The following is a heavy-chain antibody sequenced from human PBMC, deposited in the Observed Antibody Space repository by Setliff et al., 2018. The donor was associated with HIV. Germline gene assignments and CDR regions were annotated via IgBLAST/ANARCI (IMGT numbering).Heavy chain of an antibody. Sequence: SVKVSCKASGGSFTSYGLSWVRQAPGQGFEWVGGIIPMFGVANYAQKFQGRVTINADKSTGSMYMHLSGLRSDDTAVYYCTEVVPVNPGYFNDWGQGTLVTVSS. CDR2: IIPMFGVA. CDR3: TEVVPVNPGYFND. D-gene: IGHD2-15*01. V-gene: IGHV1-69*10. J-gene: IGHJ1*01. CDR1: GGSFTSYG.